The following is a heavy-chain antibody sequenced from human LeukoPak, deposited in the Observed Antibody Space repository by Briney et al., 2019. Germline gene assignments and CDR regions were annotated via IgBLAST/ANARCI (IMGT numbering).Heavy chain of an antibody. CDR2: IYTSGST. V-gene: IGHV4-4*07. CDR3: ARVAPTAMVLPDAFDI. J-gene: IGHJ3*02. CDR1: GGSISSYY. D-gene: IGHD5-18*01. Sequence: PSETLSLTCTVSGGSISSYYWSWIRQPAGKGLEWIGRIYTSGSTNYNPSLKSRVTMSVDTSKNQFSLKLSSVTAADTAVYYCARVAPTAMVLPDAFDIWGQGTMVTVSS.